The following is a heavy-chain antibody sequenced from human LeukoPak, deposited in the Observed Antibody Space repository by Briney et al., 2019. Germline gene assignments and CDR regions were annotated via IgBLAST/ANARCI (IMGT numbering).Heavy chain of an antibody. V-gene: IGHV1-18*01. CDR2: SSAYKGNT. CDR1: GYTFSHYG. J-gene: IGHJ4*02. CDR3: ARGRSSSDY. Sequence: ASVKVSCKASGYTFSHYGISWVRQAPGQGLEWMGWSSAYKGNTNYAQKFQGRVTMTTDTSTNTPYMELRSLTSDDTVVYYCARGRSSSDYWGQGTLVTVSS.